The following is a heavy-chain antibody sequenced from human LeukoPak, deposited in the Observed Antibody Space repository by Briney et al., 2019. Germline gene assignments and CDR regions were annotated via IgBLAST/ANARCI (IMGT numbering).Heavy chain of an antibody. D-gene: IGHD1-26*01. V-gene: IGHV3-30*02. CDR1: GFTFSNYG. Sequence: GGSLRLSCAASGFTFSNYGMHWVRQAPGKELEWVAFIRYDGSNKYFADSVKGRFTISRDNSKNTVFLQMNSLRAEDTGVYYCANRISGSSSWGQGTLVTVSS. J-gene: IGHJ5*02. CDR3: ANRISGSSS. CDR2: IRYDGSNK.